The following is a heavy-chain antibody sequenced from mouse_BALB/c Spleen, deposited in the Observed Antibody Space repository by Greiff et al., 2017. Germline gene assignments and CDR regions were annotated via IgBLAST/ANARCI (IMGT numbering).Heavy chain of an antibody. CDR2: ISSGGSYT. D-gene: IGHD2-10*02. V-gene: IGHV5-6-4*01. J-gene: IGHJ3*01. CDR1: GFTFSSYT. CDR3: TRGGLSYGNSAWLAY. Sequence: DVMLVESGGGLVKPGGSLKLSCAASGFTFSSYTMSWVRQTPEKRLEWVATISSGGSYTYYPDSVKGRFTISRDNAKNTLYLQMSSLKSEDTAMYYCTRGGLSYGNSAWLAYWGQGTLVTVSA.